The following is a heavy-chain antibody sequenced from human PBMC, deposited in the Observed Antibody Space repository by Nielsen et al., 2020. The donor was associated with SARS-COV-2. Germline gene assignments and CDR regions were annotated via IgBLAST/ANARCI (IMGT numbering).Heavy chain of an antibody. CDR1: GFTFSNSW. V-gene: IGHV3-74*01. CDR3: TNWNDGY. J-gene: IGHJ4*02. CDR2: ISPDGDIV. D-gene: IGHD1-1*01. Sequence: GESLKISCAASGFTFSNSWMHWVLQAPGKGLVWVSRISPDGDIVNYADSVRGRFTTSRDNAKNTLYLQMNSLRAEDTAVYFCTNWNDGYWGQGTPVTVSS.